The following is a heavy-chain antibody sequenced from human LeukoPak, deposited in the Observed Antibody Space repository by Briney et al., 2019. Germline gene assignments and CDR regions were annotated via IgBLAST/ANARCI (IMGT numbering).Heavy chain of an antibody. CDR3: AKLWSRFYETGEYDS. J-gene: IGHJ4*02. CDR1: GLTVNRNY. CDR2: IYDNGYT. D-gene: IGHD7-27*01. Sequence: GGSLRLSCAVSGLTVNRNYMSWVRQTPGQGLEWVSVIYDNGYTYYADSVKGRFTISRDDAKSTLYLQMNSLRVEDTAIYYCAKLWSRFYETGEYDSWGQGILVTVSS. V-gene: IGHV3-53*01.